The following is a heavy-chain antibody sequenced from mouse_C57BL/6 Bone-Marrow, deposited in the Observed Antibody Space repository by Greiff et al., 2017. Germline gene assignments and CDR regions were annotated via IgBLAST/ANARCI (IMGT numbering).Heavy chain of an antibody. V-gene: IGHV5-17*01. Sequence: EVQLQESGGGLVKPGGSLKLSCAASGFTFSDYGMHWVRQAPEKGLEWVAYISSGSSTIYYADTVKGRFTISRDNAKNTLFLQMTSLRSEDTAMYYGARPDLLYYGIDYWGQGTTLTVSS. J-gene: IGHJ2*01. CDR1: GFTFSDYG. D-gene: IGHD1-1*01. CDR3: ARPDLLYYGIDY. CDR2: ISSGSSTI.